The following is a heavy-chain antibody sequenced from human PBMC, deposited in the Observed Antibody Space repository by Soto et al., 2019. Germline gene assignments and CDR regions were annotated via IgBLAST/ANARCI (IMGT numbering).Heavy chain of an antibody. V-gene: IGHV4-59*01. CDR3: ARVSEGRRADY. CDR1: GGSISSYY. J-gene: IGHJ4*02. Sequence: SETLSLTCTVSGGSISSYYWSWIRQPPGKGLEWIGYIYYSGSTNYNPSLKSRVTISVDTSKNQFSLKLSSVTAADTAVYYCARVSEGRRADYWGQGTLVTVSS. CDR2: IYYSGST.